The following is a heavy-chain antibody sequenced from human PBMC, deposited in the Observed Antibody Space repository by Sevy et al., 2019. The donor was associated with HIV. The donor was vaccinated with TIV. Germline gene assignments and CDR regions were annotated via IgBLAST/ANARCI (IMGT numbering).Heavy chain of an antibody. V-gene: IGHV3-21*01. CDR3: AREEVDSARISDGGIDC. Sequence: GGSLRLSCVASGFTFTNYNMNWVRQAPGKGLEWVSSISSSSGYIYYADSVKGRFTISRDNAKNSLYLQMNSLRAEDTAVYYCAREEVDSARISDGGIDCWGQGTLVTVSS. CDR1: GFTFTNYN. D-gene: IGHD3-16*01. CDR2: ISSSSGYI. J-gene: IGHJ4*02.